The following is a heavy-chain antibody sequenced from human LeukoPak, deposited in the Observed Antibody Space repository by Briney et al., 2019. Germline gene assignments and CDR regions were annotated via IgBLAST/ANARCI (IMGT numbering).Heavy chain of an antibody. CDR1: GYTFTGYY. J-gene: IGHJ4*02. D-gene: IGHD1-7*01. V-gene: IGHV1-2*02. CDR3: ARAREKNWNYIKS. Sequence: GASVKVSCKASGYTFTGYYMHWVRQAPGQGLEWMGWINPNSGGTNYAQKFQGRVTMTRDTSISTAYMEVTRLRSDDTAVYYCARAREKNWNYIKSWGQGTLVTVSS. CDR2: INPNSGGT.